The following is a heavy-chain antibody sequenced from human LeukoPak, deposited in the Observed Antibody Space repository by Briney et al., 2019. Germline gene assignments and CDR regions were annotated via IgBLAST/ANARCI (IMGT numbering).Heavy chain of an antibody. CDR1: GFTFSSHW. D-gene: IGHD1-26*01. Sequence: PGGSLRLSCAASGFTFSSHWMHWVRQAPGKGLVWVSRINIDGSSISYADSVKGRFTISRDIAKNTLYLQMNSLRAEDTAVYYCARSWDVDYWGQGTLVTVSS. CDR3: ARSWDVDY. V-gene: IGHV3-74*01. J-gene: IGHJ4*02. CDR2: INIDGSSI.